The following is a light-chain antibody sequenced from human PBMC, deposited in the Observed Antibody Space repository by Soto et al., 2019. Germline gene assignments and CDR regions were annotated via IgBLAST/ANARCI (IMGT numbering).Light chain of an antibody. J-gene: IGKJ2*01. CDR3: QQYGSSLYT. CDR2: GAS. CDR1: QSVSSNY. V-gene: IGKV3-20*01. Sequence: ESVLTQSPGTLSLSPGERATLSCRASQSVSSNYLAWYQQKPGQAPRLLIYGASTRATGIPDRFSGSGSGTDFTLTISRLEPEDSAVYYCQQYGSSLYTFGQGTKVDIK.